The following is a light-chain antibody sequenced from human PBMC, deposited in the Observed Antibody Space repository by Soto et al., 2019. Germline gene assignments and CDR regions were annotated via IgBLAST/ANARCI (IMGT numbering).Light chain of an antibody. J-gene: IGKJ2*01. CDR3: QQSYTIPYT. Sequence: DIQMTQSPSSLSASVGVRVTITCRANQTIISYLNWHQQRPGKAPKLLIYAASRLQSGVSSRFSGSGSGTDFTLTVSSLQPEDFATYYCQQSYTIPYTFGQGTKLEI. CDR2: AAS. V-gene: IGKV1-39*01. CDR1: QTIISY.